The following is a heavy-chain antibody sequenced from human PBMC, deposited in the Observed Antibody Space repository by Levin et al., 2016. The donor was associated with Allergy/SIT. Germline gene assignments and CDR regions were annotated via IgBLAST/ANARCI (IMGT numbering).Heavy chain of an antibody. V-gene: IGHV3-23*01. D-gene: IGHD5-12*01. CDR2: ISGSGGST. CDR1: GFTFSSYA. CDR3: AKDIEDSGYGPPGNWFDP. J-gene: IGHJ5*02. Sequence: GGSLRLSCAASGFTFSSYAMSWVRQAPGKGLEWVSAISGSGGSTYYADSVKGRFTISRDNSKNTLYLQMNSLRAEDTAVYYCAKDIEDSGYGPPGNWFDPWGQGTLVTVSS.